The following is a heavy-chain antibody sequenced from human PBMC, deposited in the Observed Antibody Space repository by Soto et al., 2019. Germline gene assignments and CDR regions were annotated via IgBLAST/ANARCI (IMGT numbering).Heavy chain of an antibody. D-gene: IGHD3-3*01. CDR3: AHRVLRTVFGLVTTTAIYFAF. CDR1: GFSLTTSGVG. V-gene: IGHV2-5*02. J-gene: IGHJ4*02. Sequence: QITLNESGPTQVKPRQTLTLTCTFSGFSLTTSGVGVGWIRQSPGKAPEWLALIYWDDDKRYSPSLKSRLTITKEPSKNQVVLTTADLDPADPATYYCAHRVLRTVFGLVTTTAIYFAFCGQGAPFAVSS. CDR2: IYWDDDK.